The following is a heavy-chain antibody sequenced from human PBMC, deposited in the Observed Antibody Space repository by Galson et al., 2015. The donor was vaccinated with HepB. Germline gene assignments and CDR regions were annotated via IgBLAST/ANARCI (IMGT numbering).Heavy chain of an antibody. Sequence: SLRLSCAASGFTFSSYAMSWVRQAPGKGLEWVSAISGSGGSTYYADSVKGRFTISRDNSKNTLYLQMNSLKSEDTAVYFCTRDGGAAFHPPFSPFDYWGQGTLVTVSS. CDR3: TRDGGAAFHPPFSPFDY. J-gene: IGHJ4*02. D-gene: IGHD6-13*01. CDR2: ISGSGGST. V-gene: IGHV3-23*01. CDR1: GFTFSSYA.